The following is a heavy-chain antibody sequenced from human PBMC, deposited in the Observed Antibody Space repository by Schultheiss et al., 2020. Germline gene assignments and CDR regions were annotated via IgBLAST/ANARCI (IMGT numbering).Heavy chain of an antibody. CDR1: GYTFTSYD. Sequence: ASVKVSCKSSGYTFTSYDINWVRQATGQGLEWMGWINPNSGGTNYAQKFQGRVTMTRDTSISTAYMELSRLRSDDTAVYYCARAGLGPVDYWGQGTLVTVSS. CDR2: INPNSGGT. CDR3: ARAGLGPVDY. D-gene: IGHD3-22*01. V-gene: IGHV1-2*02. J-gene: IGHJ4*02.